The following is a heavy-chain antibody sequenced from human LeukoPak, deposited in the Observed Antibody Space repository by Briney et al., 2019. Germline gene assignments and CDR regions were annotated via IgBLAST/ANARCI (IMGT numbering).Heavy chain of an antibody. CDR2: IKSKTDGGTT. V-gene: IGHV3-15*01. CDR1: GFTFSNAW. D-gene: IGHD2-15*01. Sequence: GGSLRLSWAAAGFTFSNAWMSWVRQAPGKGLEWVGRIKSKTDGGTTDYAAPVKGRFTISRDDSKNTLYLQMNSLKTEDTAVYYCTTDGVCSGGSCYSVLVYGMDVWGQGTTVTVSS. J-gene: IGHJ6*02. CDR3: TTDGVCSGGSCYSVLVYGMDV.